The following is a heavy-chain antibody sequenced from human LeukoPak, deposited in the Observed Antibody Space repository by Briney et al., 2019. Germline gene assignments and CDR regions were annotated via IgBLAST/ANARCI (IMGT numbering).Heavy chain of an antibody. CDR2: IWYDGSNK. D-gene: IGHD5-18*01. V-gene: IGHV3-33*01. Sequence: PGGSLRLSCAASGFTFSSYGMHWVRQAPGKGLEWVAVIWYDGSNKYYADSVKGRFTISRDNSKNTLYLQMNSLRAEDTAVYYCARGEEWIQLWSFDYWGQGTLVTVSS. J-gene: IGHJ4*02. CDR3: ARGEEWIQLWSFDY. CDR1: GFTFSSYG.